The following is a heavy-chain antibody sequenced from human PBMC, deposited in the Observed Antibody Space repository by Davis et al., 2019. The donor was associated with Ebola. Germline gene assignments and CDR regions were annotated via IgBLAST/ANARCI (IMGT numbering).Heavy chain of an antibody. D-gene: IGHD2-21*02. CDR1: GFTFSSYS. CDR3: ARDHCGGDCFYYYYGMDV. Sequence: GESLKISCAASGFTFSSYSMNWVRQAPGKGLEWVSSISSSSSYIYYADSVKGRFTISRDNAKNSLYLQMNSLRAEDTAVYYCARDHCGGDCFYYYYGMDVWGQGTTVTVSS. CDR2: ISSSSSYI. V-gene: IGHV3-21*01. J-gene: IGHJ6*02.